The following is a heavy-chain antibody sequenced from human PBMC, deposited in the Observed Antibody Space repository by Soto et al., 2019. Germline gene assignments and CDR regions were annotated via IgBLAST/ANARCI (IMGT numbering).Heavy chain of an antibody. CDR2: INTGSGNT. CDR1: GYPFTTYA. V-gene: IGHV1-3*04. Sequence: GASVKVSCKASGYPFTTYAVHWVRQAPGQGLEWMGWINTGSGNTRYAQKFQDRVTITMDMSASTAYMELSSLRSEDTAVYYCAGTYYYDSSAYYAENDAFDIWGQGTMVTVSS. CDR3: AGTYYYDSSAYYAENDAFDI. J-gene: IGHJ3*02. D-gene: IGHD3-22*01.